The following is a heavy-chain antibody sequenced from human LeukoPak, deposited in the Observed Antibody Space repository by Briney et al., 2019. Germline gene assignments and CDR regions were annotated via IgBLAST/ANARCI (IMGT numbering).Heavy chain of an antibody. J-gene: IGHJ5*02. D-gene: IGHD2-2*01. Sequence: GGSLRLSCAASGFTFTDYWMHWVRQVAGKGLVWVSRINGDLTNTTYADSVKGRFTISRDNAKNTLYLQMNSLRAEDTAAYYYARAMPHDNWFNPWGQGSLVTVSS. CDR3: ARAMPHDNWFNP. CDR2: INGDLTNT. CDR1: GFTFTDYW. V-gene: IGHV3-74*03.